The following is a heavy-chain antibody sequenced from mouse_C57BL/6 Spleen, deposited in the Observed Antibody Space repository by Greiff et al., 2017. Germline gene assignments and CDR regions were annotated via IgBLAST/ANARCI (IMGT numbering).Heavy chain of an antibody. CDR1: GFTFSSYT. Sequence: SGGGLVKPGGSLKLSCAASGFTFSSYTMSWVRQTPEKRLEWVATISGGGGNTYYPDSVKGRFTIARDNAKNTLYLQMSSLRSEDTALYYCARRVGWDYYAMDYWGQGTSVTVSS. CDR3: ARRVGWDYYAMDY. J-gene: IGHJ4*01. CDR2: ISGGGGNT. D-gene: IGHD3-3*01. V-gene: IGHV5-9*01.